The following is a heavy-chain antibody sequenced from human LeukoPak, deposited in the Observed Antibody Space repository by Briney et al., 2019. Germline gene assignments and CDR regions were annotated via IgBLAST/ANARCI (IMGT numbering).Heavy chain of an antibody. V-gene: IGHV4-59*01. Sequence: SETLSLTCTVSGGSISSYYWSWIRQPPGKGLEWIGYIYYSGSTNYNPSLKSRVTISVDTSKNQFSLKLSSVTAADTAVYYCARDNGVYGDSKYYHYYYGMDVWGQGTTVTVSS. D-gene: IGHD4-17*01. CDR2: IYYSGST. J-gene: IGHJ6*02. CDR3: ARDNGVYGDSKYYHYYYGMDV. CDR1: GGSISSYY.